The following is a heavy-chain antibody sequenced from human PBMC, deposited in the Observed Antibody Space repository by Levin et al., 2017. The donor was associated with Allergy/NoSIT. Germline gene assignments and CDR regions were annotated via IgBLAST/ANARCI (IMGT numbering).Heavy chain of an antibody. CDR2: INPNSGGT. CDR3: ARGRESTSSPHWYFDL. Sequence: ASVKVSCKASGYTFTGYYMHWVRQAPGQGLEWMGWINPNSGGTNYAQKFQGRVTMTRDTSISTAYMELSRLRSDDTAVYYCARGRESTSSPHWYFDLWGRGTLVTVSS. D-gene: IGHD6-13*01. V-gene: IGHV1-2*02. J-gene: IGHJ2*01. CDR1: GYTFTGYY.